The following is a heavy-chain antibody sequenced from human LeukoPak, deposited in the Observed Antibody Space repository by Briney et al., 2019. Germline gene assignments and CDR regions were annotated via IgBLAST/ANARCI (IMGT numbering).Heavy chain of an antibody. CDR2: ISSSGSTI. D-gene: IGHD2-8*02. Sequence: GGSLRLSCAASGFTFSSYEMNWVRQAPGKGLEWVSYISSSGSTIYYADSVKGRFTISRDNAKNSPYLQMNSLRAEDTAVYYCARGLRAGGKYYFDYWGQGTLVTVSS. J-gene: IGHJ4*02. CDR1: GFTFSSYE. V-gene: IGHV3-48*03. CDR3: ARGLRAGGKYYFDY.